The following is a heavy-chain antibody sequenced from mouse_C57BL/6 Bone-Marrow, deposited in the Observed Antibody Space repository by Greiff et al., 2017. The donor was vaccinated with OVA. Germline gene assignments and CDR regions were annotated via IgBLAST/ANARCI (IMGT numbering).Heavy chain of an antibody. CDR2: IYPGSGST. J-gene: IGHJ4*01. CDR1: GYTFTSYW. D-gene: IGHD2-1*01. Sequence: QVQLQQPGAELVKPGASVKMSCKASGYTFTSYWITWVKKRPGQGLEWIGDIYPGSGSTKYNEKFKSKATLTVDTSSSTAYMQLSSLTSEDSAVYYCARKVYYGNYLSAMDYWGQGTSVTVSS. V-gene: IGHV1-55*01. CDR3: ARKVYYGNYLSAMDY.